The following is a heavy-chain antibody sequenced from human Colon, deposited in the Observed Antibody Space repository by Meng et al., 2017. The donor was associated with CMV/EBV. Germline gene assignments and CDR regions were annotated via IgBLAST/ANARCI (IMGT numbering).Heavy chain of an antibody. J-gene: IGHJ4*02. CDR3: ATFGGDFDY. CDR1: GYTFNGYF. Sequence: QVQRVQSGAEVKEPGASVKVSRKTSGYTFNGYFMHGVRQAPGQGLEWMGWINPVTGDTSYAQKFQVRVTMTRDTSISTAYMELSSLRSDDTAVYYCATFGGDFDYWGQGTLVTVSS. V-gene: IGHV1-2*02. D-gene: IGHD3-3*01. CDR2: INPVTGDT.